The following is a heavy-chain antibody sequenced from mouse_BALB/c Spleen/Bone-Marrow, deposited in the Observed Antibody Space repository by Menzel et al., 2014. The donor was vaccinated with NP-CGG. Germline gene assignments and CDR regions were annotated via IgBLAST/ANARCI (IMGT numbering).Heavy chain of an antibody. CDR3: ARSGNHDYFDY. CDR1: GFSLIKFG. J-gene: IGHJ2*01. D-gene: IGHD2-1*01. Sequence: VKLQESGPGLVQPSQSLSITCTVSGFSLIKFGTHWVRQPPGKGLEWLGVIWSGGTTDYNAVFKSRLSISKDKSKSQVFFKMNSLQADDTAVYYCARSGNHDYFDYWGQGTTLTVSS. V-gene: IGHV2-4*02. CDR2: IWSGGTT.